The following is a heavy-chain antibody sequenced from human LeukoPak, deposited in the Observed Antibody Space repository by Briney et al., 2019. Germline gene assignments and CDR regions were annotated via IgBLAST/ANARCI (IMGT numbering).Heavy chain of an antibody. CDR3: ASSNGYYYDSSGYLGRIYYYYGMDV. V-gene: IGHV4-34*01. Sequence: TASETLSLTCAVYGGSFSGYYWSWIRQPPGKGLEWIGEINHSGSTNYNPSLKSRVTISVDTSKNQFSLKLSSVTAADTAVYYCASSNGYYYDSSGYLGRIYYYYGMDVWGQGTTVTVSS. D-gene: IGHD3-22*01. J-gene: IGHJ6*02. CDR2: INHSGST. CDR1: GGSFSGYY.